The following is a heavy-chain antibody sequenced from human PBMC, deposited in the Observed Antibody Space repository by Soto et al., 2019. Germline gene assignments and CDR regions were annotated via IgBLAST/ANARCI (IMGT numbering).Heavy chain of an antibody. J-gene: IGHJ6*02. CDR3: AREWQQLGQGDYYYYGMDV. Sequence: QAQLVQSGTEVKKPGASVKVSCKASGYTLTSYGITWVRQAPGQGLEWMGWISTYKGHTNYAQKLQGRVTMTTDTSTSTAYMELRSLRSDDTAVYYCAREWQQLGQGDYYYYGMDVWGQGTTVTVSS. D-gene: IGHD6-13*01. CDR2: ISTYKGHT. CDR1: GYTLTSYG. V-gene: IGHV1-18*01.